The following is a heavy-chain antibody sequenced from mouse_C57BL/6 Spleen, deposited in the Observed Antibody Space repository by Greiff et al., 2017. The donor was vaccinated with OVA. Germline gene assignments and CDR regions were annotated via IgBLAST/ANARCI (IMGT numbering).Heavy chain of an antibody. V-gene: IGHV5-4*01. D-gene: IGHD1-1*01. CDR1: GFTFSSYA. CDR3: ARDHYGSSYKYFDY. Sequence: EVKLEESGGGLVKPGGSLKLSCAASGFTFSSYAMSWVRQTPEKRLEWVATISDGGSYTYYPDNVKGRFTISRDNAKNNLYLQMSHLKSEDTAMYYCARDHYGSSYKYFDYWGQGTTLTVSS. CDR2: ISDGGSYT. J-gene: IGHJ2*01.